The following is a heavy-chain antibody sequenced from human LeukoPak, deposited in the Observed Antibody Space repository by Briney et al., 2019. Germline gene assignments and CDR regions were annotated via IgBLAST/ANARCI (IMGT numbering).Heavy chain of an antibody. V-gene: IGHV3-48*01. CDR1: GFTFRSYS. J-gene: IGHJ5*01. CDR3: AREGTGGFNYFGAGSYDS. CDR2: ISGTSSTI. D-gene: IGHD3-10*01. Sequence: PGGSLSLSCVASGFTFRSYSLNWVRQAPGKGLEWISYISGTSSTIYYTDSVKGRFTISRDNGKNSLYLQMNSLEVEDTAMYYCAREGTGGFNYFGAGSYDSWGQGTLVVVSS.